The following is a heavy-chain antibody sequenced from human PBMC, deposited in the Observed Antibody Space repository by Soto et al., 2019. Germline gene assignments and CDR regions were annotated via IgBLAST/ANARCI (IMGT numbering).Heavy chain of an antibody. CDR1: GGSISSYY. V-gene: IGHV4-59*01. Sequence: SETLSLTCTVSGGSISSYYGNWIRQPPGKGLEWIGYIYYSGSTNYNPSLKSRVTISVDTSKNQFSLKLSSVTAADTAVYYCARVGYYDCSGYLDYWGQRTLVTVSS. D-gene: IGHD3-22*01. CDR3: ARVGYYDCSGYLDY. CDR2: IYYSGST. J-gene: IGHJ4*02.